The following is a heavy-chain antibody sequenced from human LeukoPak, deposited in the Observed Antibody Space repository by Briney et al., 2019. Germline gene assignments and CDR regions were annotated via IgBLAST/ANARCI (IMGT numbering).Heavy chain of an antibody. J-gene: IGHJ5*02. V-gene: IGHV4-59*01. Sequence: SETLSLTCAVYGGSFSGYYWSWIRQPPGKGLEWIGFIYYSGSTNYNPSLKSRVTISVDTSKNQFSLKPSSVTAADTAVYYCARDLTIDNPWGQGTLVTVSS. CDR1: GGSFSGYY. CDR2: IYYSGST. CDR3: ARDLTIDNP. D-gene: IGHD3-3*01.